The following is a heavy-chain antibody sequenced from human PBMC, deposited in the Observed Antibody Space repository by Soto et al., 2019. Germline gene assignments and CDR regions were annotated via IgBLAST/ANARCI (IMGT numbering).Heavy chain of an antibody. V-gene: IGHV4-39*01. J-gene: IGHJ5*02. CDR3: ARNRARNWFDP. Sequence: SESRSFTCIVCRGCISSSSYYWGWIRQPPGKGLEWIGSIYYSGSTYYNPSLKSRVTISVDTSKNQFSLKLSSVTAADTAVFYCARNRARNWFDPWGQGTLVTVSS. CDR1: RGCISSSSYY. CDR2: IYYSGST. D-gene: IGHD6-6*01.